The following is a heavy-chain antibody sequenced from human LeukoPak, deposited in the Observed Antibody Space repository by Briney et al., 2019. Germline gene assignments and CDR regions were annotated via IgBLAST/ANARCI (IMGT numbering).Heavy chain of an antibody. CDR1: GYTFTGYY. D-gene: IGHD6-13*01. CDR3: ARESGSSCFDY. J-gene: IGHJ4*02. Sequence: ASVKVSCKASGYTFTGYYMHWVRQAPGQGLEWMGWINPNSGGTNYAQTFQGWVTMTRDTSISTAYMELSRLRSDDTAVYYCARESGSSCFDYWGQGTLVTVSS. V-gene: IGHV1-2*04. CDR2: INPNSGGT.